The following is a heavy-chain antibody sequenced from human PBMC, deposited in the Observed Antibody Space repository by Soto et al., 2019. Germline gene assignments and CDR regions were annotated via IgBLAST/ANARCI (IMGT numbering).Heavy chain of an antibody. CDR1: GGSISSGGYY. V-gene: IGHV4-31*03. D-gene: IGHD4-17*01. J-gene: IGHJ4*02. Sequence: QVQLQESGPGLVKPSQTLCLICSVSGGSISSGGYYWSWIRQHPGKGLEWIGYIYYSGSTYYNPSLKSRVTISVDTSKNQFSLQLSSVTAADTAVDYCARGLHEYGLDYWGQGTLVSVSS. CDR3: ARGLHEYGLDY. CDR2: IYYSGST.